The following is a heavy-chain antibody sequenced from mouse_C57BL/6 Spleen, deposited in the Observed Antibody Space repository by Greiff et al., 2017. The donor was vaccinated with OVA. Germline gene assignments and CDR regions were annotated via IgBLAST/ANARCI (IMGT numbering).Heavy chain of an antibody. D-gene: IGHD1-1*01. CDR2: INPSNGGT. V-gene: IGHV1-53*01. Sequence: QVQLKQPGTELVKPGASVKLSCKASGYTFTSYWMHWVKQRPGQGLEWIENINPSNGGTNYNEKFKSKATLTVDKSSSTAYMQLSSLTSEDSAVYYCARWDYYGSSYDDWGQGTTLTVSS. CDR3: ARWDYYGSSYDD. CDR1: GYTFTSYW. J-gene: IGHJ2*01.